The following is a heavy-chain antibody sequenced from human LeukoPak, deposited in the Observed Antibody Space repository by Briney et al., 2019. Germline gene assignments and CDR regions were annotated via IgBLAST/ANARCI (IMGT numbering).Heavy chain of an antibody. V-gene: IGHV3-21*01. CDR2: ISSSSSYI. J-gene: IGHJ4*02. CDR3: ARGSPDYGDYASFDY. CDR1: GFTFSSYN. D-gene: IGHD4-17*01. Sequence: GGSLRLSCAASGFTFSSYNMNWVRQAPGKGLEWVSSISSSSSYIYYADSVKGRFTISRDNAKNSLYLQMNSLRAEDTAVYYCARGSPDYGDYASFDYWGQGTLVTVSS.